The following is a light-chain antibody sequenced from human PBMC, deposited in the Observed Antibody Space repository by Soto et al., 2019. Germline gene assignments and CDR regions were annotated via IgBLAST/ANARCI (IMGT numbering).Light chain of an antibody. J-gene: IGKJ2*01. CDR2: HSS. CDR1: QDISKY. Sequence: DILMTQSPSSLSPSVGARVTITCQASQDISKYLNWYQHKPGTPPKLMIYHSSNLETGVPSRFSGTGSGPHFIATISCLQTEDFATYFGHQYDSFPLTFGQGTNLDLK. CDR3: HQYDSFPLT. V-gene: IGKV1-33*01.